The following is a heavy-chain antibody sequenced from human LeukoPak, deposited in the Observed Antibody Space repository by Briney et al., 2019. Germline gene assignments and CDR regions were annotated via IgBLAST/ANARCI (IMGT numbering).Heavy chain of an antibody. Sequence: SGPTLVKPTQTLTLTCTFSGFSLNTNEMGVGWIRQPPGKALEWLALIYWDDDKRYSPSLKSRLTITKDTSRNQVVLTMTNMDPVDTATYYCAHRRRLPFDYWGQGTLVTVSS. CDR2: IYWDDDK. V-gene: IGHV2-5*02. CDR1: GFSLNTNEMG. J-gene: IGHJ4*02. CDR3: AHRRRLPFDY.